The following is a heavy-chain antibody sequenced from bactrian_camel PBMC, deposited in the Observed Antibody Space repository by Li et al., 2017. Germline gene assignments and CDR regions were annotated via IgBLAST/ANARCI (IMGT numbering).Heavy chain of an antibody. V-gene: IGHV3S1*01. CDR1: VRTKC. D-gene: IGHD1*01. CDR2: IRSGGGTT. Sequence: HVQLVESGGGSAQVGGSLKLACTASVRTKCMGWFRQAPGKGLEWVSTIRSGGGTTSYADSVKGRFTISRDDAKNTLYLQLNSLKTEDTAMYYCAKGWSVVEAPQGQGTQVTVS. J-gene: IGHJ4*01.